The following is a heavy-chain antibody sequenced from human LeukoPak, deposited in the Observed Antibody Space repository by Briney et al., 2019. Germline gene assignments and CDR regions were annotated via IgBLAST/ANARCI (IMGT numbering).Heavy chain of an antibody. D-gene: IGHD3-10*01. V-gene: IGHV3-21*01. CDR3: ASLLLWFGELSGAASDY. Sequence: GGSLRLSCAASGFTFSSYSMNWVRQAPGKGLEWVSSISSSSSYIYYADSVKGRFTISRDNAKNSLYLQMNGLRAEDTAVYYCASLLLWFGELSGAASDYWGQGTLVTVSS. J-gene: IGHJ4*02. CDR1: GFTFSSYS. CDR2: ISSSSSYI.